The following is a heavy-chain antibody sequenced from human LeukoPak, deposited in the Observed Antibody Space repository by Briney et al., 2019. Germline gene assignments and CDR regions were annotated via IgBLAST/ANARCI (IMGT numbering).Heavy chain of an antibody. J-gene: IGHJ4*02. CDR2: IIPIFGTA. Sequence: SVKVSCKASGGTFSSYAISWVRQAPGQGLEWMGGIIPIFGTANYAQKFQGRVTITADKSTGTAYMELSSLRSEDTAVYYCARGPPTVPNFDYWGQGTLVTVSS. CDR1: GGTFSSYA. V-gene: IGHV1-69*06. D-gene: IGHD4-17*01. CDR3: ARGPPTVPNFDY.